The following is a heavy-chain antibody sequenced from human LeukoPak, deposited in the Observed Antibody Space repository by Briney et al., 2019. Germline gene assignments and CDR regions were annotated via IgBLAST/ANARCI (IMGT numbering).Heavy chain of an antibody. CDR3: ARQQHTAMVTDAFDI. CDR2: IYPGDSDT. CDR1: GYSFTSYW. D-gene: IGHD5-18*01. J-gene: IGHJ3*02. Sequence: GESLKISCKGSGYSFTSYWIGWVRQMPGKGLEWMGVIYPGDSDTRYSPSFQGQVTISADKSIGTAYLQWSSLKASDTAMYYCARQQHTAMVTDAFDIWGQGTMVTVSS. V-gene: IGHV5-51*01.